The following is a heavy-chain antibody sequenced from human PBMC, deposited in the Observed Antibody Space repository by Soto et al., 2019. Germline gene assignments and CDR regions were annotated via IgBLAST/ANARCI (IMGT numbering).Heavy chain of an antibody. CDR3: ARGDYGDNPLDY. V-gene: IGHV4-30-2*01. D-gene: IGHD4-17*01. Sequence: QLQLQESGSGLVKPSQTLSITCAVSGGSISSGGYSWSWIRQPPGKGLEWIGYIYHSGSTYYNPSLKSRVTISVDRSKNQFSLKLSSVTAADTAVYYCARGDYGDNPLDYWGQGTLVTVSS. CDR1: GGSISSGGYS. CDR2: IYHSGST. J-gene: IGHJ4*02.